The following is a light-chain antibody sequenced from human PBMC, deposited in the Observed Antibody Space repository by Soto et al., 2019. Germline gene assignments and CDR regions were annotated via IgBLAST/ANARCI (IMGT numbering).Light chain of an antibody. Sequence: DIQMSQSPSTLSASVGGRVTITCRASQGTGDWLAWYQQKPGKAPKLLIYKTSTLEGGVPSRFRGSGSETEFTLTISSLQPDDFATYYCQQYSSYPLTFGGGTKVDIK. CDR3: QQYSSYPLT. V-gene: IGKV1-5*03. CDR1: QGTGDW. CDR2: KTS. J-gene: IGKJ4*01.